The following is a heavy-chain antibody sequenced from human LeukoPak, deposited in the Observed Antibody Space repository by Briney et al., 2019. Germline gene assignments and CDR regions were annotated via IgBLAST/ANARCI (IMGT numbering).Heavy chain of an antibody. CDR2: IDHSGST. CDR1: GGSFSGYY. CDR3: ARGWWVFDY. D-gene: IGHD2-8*02. J-gene: IGHJ4*02. Sequence: KPSETLSLTCAVYGGSFSGYYWSWIRQPPGKGLEWIGEIDHSGSTNYNPSLKSRVTLSVETSKNQFSLKLSSVTAADTAVYYCARGWWVFDYWGQGTLVTVSS. V-gene: IGHV4-34*01.